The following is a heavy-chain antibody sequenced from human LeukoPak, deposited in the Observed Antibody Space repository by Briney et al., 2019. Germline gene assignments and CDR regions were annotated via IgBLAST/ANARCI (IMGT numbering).Heavy chain of an antibody. D-gene: IGHD3-3*01. V-gene: IGHV1-2*02. J-gene: IGHJ6*02. CDR1: GYTFTGYY. CDR2: INPNSGGT. CDR3: AREKVFGVVNLYYYGMDV. Sequence: GASVKVSCKASGYTFTGYYMHWVRQAPGQGLEWMGWINPNSGGTNYAQKFQGRVTMTRDTSISTAYMELSRLRSDDTAVYYCAREKVFGVVNLYYYGMDVWGQGTTVTVSS.